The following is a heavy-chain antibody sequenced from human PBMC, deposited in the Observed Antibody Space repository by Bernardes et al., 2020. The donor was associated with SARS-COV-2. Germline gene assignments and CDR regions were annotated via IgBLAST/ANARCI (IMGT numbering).Heavy chain of an antibody. J-gene: IGHJ3*02. D-gene: IGHD3-22*01. CDR3: ARGARISMIVVVMPQAAFDI. V-gene: IGHV4-34*01. CDR2: MDHSGSI. Sequence: SETLSLTCAVYGASFRGYYWSWIRQPPGKGLEWIGEMDHSGSINYNPPLKSRLTMSVDTSKNQFSLKLNSVTAADTAVYYCARGARISMIVVVMPQAAFDIWGQGTMVTVSS. CDR1: GASFRGYY.